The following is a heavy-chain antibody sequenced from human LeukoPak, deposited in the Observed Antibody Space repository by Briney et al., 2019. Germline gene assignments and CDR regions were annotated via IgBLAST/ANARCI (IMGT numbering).Heavy chain of an antibody. V-gene: IGHV4-61*02. J-gene: IGHJ4*02. Sequence: KASQTLSLTCTVSGGSTSSGNYYWSWIRQPAGKGLEWIGRISTSGSTHYDPSLTNRVIISIDTSKNQFSLRLSSATAADTAVYYCASHQYGSGSYYHDYWGQGTLVTVSP. CDR2: ISTSGST. CDR1: GGSTSSGNYY. CDR3: ASHQYGSGSYYHDY. D-gene: IGHD3-10*01.